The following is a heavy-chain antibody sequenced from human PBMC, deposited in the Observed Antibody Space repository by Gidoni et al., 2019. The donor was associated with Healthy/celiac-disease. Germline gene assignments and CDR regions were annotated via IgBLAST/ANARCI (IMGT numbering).Heavy chain of an antibody. CDR2: ISGSGGSK. Sequence: EVQLLESGGGLVQPGGSLRLSCAASGFTFSSYAMSGFRQAPGKGLEWVSAISGSGGSKYYADSVKGRFTISRDNSKNTLDLQMNSLRAEDTAVYYCAKKRSGKDYGMDVWGQGTTVTVSS. V-gene: IGHV3-23*01. CDR3: AKKRSGKDYGMDV. CDR1: GFTFSSYA. J-gene: IGHJ6*02. D-gene: IGHD3-10*01.